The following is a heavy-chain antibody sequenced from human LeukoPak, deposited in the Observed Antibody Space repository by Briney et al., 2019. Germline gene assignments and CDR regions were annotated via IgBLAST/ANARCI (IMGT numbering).Heavy chain of an antibody. J-gene: IGHJ5*01. CDR2: INPNSGGT. Sequence: ASVKVSCKASGYTFTGYYMHWVRQAPGQGLEWMGWINPNSGGTNYAQKFQGRVTMTRDTSISTAYMELSRLRSDDTAVYYCANSDYYGSGSFNWFDSWGQGTLVTVSS. CDR3: ANSDYYGSGSFNWFDS. V-gene: IGHV1-2*02. D-gene: IGHD3-10*01. CDR1: GYTFTGYY.